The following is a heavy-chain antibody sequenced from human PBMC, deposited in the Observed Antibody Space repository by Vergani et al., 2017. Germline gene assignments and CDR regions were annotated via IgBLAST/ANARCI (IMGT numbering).Heavy chain of an antibody. CDR3: ARAGAEIVVVPAATRTHYGMDV. V-gene: IGHV3-30*03. CDR2: ISYDGSNN. Sequence: VQLVESGGGLVQPGGSLRLSCAASGFTFSSYGMHWVRQAPGKGLEWVAVISYDGSNNYYADSVKGRFTISRDNSKNTLYLQMNSLRAEDTAVYYCARAGAEIVVVPAATRTHYGMDVWGQGTTVTVSS. J-gene: IGHJ6*02. D-gene: IGHD2-2*01. CDR1: GFTFSSYG.